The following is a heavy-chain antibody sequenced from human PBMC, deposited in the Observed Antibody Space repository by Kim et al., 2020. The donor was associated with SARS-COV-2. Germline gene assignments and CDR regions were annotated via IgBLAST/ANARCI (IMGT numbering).Heavy chain of an antibody. V-gene: IGHV4-30-4*01. CDR2: ISNGGTT. Sequence: SETLSLTCTVSGASISSGDYYWSWIRQPPGKGLEWIGRISNGGTTYYNPFLESRVIISLDMSKNQFSLKLSSETAAATAVYYCSRVAGDSGPYPYYFD. CDR3: SRVAGDSGPYPYYFD. CDR1: GASISSGDYY. D-gene: IGHD3-10*01. J-gene: IGHJ4*01.